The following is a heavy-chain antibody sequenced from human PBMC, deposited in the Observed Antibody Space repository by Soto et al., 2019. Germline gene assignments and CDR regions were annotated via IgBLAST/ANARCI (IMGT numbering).Heavy chain of an antibody. CDR2: MNHNSGNA. CDR3: AGGIN. J-gene: IGHJ3*01. CDR1: GYTFTSYD. V-gene: IGHV1-8*01. Sequence: QVQLVQSGAEVKRPGASVRVSCKASGYTFTSYDINWVRQATGQGLEWLGWMNHNSGNAGYAQKIQGRITLTRSTSTSTAYMELTSQRSEDTAVYYCAGGINWGQGTMVTVSS.